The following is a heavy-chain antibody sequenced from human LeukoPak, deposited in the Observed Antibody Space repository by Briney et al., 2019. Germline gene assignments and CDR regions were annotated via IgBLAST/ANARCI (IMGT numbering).Heavy chain of an antibody. CDR2: IKQDGSEK. J-gene: IGHJ4*02. CDR1: GFTFSSFW. V-gene: IGHV3-7*03. CDR3: AKFSGSYSRNFDY. Sequence: GGSLRLSCTASGFTFSSFWMSWVRQAPGKGLEWVANIKQDGSEKNYVGSVKGRFTISRDNANNSLYLQMNSLRAEDTAVYYCAKFSGSYSRNFDYWGQGTLVTVSS. D-gene: IGHD1-26*01.